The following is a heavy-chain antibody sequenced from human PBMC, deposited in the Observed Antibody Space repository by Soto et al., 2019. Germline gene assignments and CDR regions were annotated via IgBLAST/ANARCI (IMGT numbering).Heavy chain of an antibody. V-gene: IGHV1-18*01. D-gene: IGHD6-13*01. J-gene: IGHJ4*02. CDR1: GGTFSSYT. CDR3: AREGSSRTNYYFDY. Sequence: GASVKVSCKASGGTFSSYTISWVRQAPGQGLEWMGRISAYHGNTNYAQKLQGRVTMTTDTSTSTAYMELRSLRSDDTAVYYCAREGSSRTNYYFDYWGQGTLVTVSS. CDR2: ISAYHGNT.